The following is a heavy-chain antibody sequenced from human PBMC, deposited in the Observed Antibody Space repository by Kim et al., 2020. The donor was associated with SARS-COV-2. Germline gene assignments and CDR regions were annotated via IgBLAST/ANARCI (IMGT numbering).Heavy chain of an antibody. J-gene: IGHJ6*02. CDR2: IYGGGST. CDR1: GFTVSSNY. CDR3: ARGDSAPAQMDV. D-gene: IGHD3-10*01. V-gene: IGHV3-53*01. Sequence: GGSLRLSCAASGFTVSSNYMSWVRQAPGKGLEWVSVIYGGGSTYYADSVKGRFTISRDNSKNTLYLQMNSLRAEDTAFYYCARGDSAPAQMDVWGQGTTVTVSS.